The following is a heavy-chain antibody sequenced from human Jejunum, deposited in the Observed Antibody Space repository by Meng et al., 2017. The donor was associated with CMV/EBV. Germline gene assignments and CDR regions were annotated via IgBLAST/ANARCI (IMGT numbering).Heavy chain of an antibody. J-gene: IGHJ5*02. CDR1: GLRFSGNG. Sequence: TVSGLRFSGNGFHWVRQAPGKGLEWVADIWYHGGEAYYADSVRGRFTISRDDSKSTVYLQMNSLRDEDTAVYYCARDLAVGRIWFDPRGQGTLVTVSS. D-gene: IGHD6-19*01. V-gene: IGHV3-33*01. CDR3: ARDLAVGRIWFDP. CDR2: IWYHGGEA.